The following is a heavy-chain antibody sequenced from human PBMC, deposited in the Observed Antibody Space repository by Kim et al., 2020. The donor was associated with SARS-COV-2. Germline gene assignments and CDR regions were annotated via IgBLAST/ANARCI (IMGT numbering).Heavy chain of an antibody. CDR2: IYYSGST. CDR1: GGSISSGGYY. CDR3: ARGGPPDCSGCSCYLYGMDV. V-gene: IGHV4-31*03. D-gene: IGHD2-15*01. Sequence: SETLSLTCTVSGGSISSGGYYWSWIRQHPGKGLEWIGYIYYSGSTYYNPSLKSRVTISVDTSKNQFSLKLSSVTAADTAVYYCARGGPPDCSGCSCYLYGMDVWGQGTTVTVSS. J-gene: IGHJ6*02.